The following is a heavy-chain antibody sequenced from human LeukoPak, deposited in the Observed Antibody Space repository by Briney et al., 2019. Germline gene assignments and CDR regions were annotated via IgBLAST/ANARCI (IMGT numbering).Heavy chain of an antibody. CDR1: GFTFSSYA. D-gene: IGHD2-2*01. CDR2: ISYDGSNK. CDR3: ARVGCTSTSCLAN. Sequence: PGGSMRLSCAASGFTFSSYAIHWVRQAPGKGLEWVAVISYDGSNKYYADSVRGRFAISRDDSKNTLYLLLSGLRDEDTAVYYCARVGCTSTSCLANWGQGTLVTVSS. V-gene: IGHV3-30*09. J-gene: IGHJ4*02.